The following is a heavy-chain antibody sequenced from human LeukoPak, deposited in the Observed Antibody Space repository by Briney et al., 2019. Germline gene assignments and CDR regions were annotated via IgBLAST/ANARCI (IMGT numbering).Heavy chain of an antibody. CDR1: GGTFSSYA. CDR3: ASWSGVPDAAY. Sequence: SVKVSCKASGGTFSSYAISWVRQAPGQGLGWMGRIIPIFGTANYAQKFQGRVTITTDESTSTAYMELSSLRSEDTAVYYCASWSGVPDAAYWGHGTLVTVSS. J-gene: IGHJ4*01. D-gene: IGHD3-3*01. CDR2: IIPIFGTA. V-gene: IGHV1-69*05.